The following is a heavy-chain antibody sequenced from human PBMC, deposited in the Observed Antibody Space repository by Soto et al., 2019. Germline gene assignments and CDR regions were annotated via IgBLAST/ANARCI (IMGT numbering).Heavy chain of an antibody. CDR2: IYYSGST. CDR1: GGSISSSSYY. CDR3: AVITMVRGVIFSGYYYMDV. V-gene: IGHV4-39*01. D-gene: IGHD3-10*01. Sequence: SETLSLTCTVSGGSISSSSYYWGRIRQPPGKGLEWIGSIYYSGSTYYNPSLKSRVTISVDTSKNQFSLKLSSVTAADTAVYYCAVITMVRGVIFSGYYYMDVWGKGTTVTVSS. J-gene: IGHJ6*03.